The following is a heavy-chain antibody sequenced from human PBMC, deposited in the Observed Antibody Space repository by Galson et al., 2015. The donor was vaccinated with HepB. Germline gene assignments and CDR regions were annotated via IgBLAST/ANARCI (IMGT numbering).Heavy chain of an antibody. CDR2: ITEGGGST. CDR1: GFTFSSSL. J-gene: IGHJ6*03. Sequence: SLRLSCAASGFTFSSSLMTWVRQAPGKGLEWLSVITEGGGSTYYADSVKGRFIVSRDNSKNALYLQMNSLRVEDTAVYYCAKAPGDILYYMDVWGQGTAVTVSS. CDR3: AKAPGDILYYMDV. V-gene: IGHV3-23*01. D-gene: IGHD3-10*01.